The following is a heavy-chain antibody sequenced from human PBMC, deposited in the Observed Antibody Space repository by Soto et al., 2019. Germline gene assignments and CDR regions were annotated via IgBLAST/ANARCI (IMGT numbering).Heavy chain of an antibody. Sequence: SETLSLTCTVSGGSISSTSYYWGWIRQPPGKGLEWIGSMYYSGSTHYNASLKSRVTMSVDTSKDQFSLKLRSVTAADTAVYYCARSSSRAFRSLEWVDTLDCWGQGTPVTVSS. D-gene: IGHD3-3*01. CDR2: MYYSGST. V-gene: IGHV4-39*01. CDR3: ARSSSRAFRSLEWVDTLDC. J-gene: IGHJ4*02. CDR1: GGSISSTSYY.